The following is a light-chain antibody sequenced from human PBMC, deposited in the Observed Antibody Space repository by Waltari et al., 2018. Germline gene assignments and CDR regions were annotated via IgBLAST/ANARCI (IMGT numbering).Light chain of an antibody. Sequence: QSVLTQPPSVSGAPGQRVTISCTGSGSNIGAGYAVPWYQQLPGKAPKLLIYGINTRPSGVPDRFFGSQSGTSASLAITGLQAEDEAEYYCQSYDTSLSVVFGGGTKLTVL. CDR2: GIN. V-gene: IGLV1-40*01. CDR3: QSYDTSLSVV. CDR1: GSNIGAGYA. J-gene: IGLJ2*01.